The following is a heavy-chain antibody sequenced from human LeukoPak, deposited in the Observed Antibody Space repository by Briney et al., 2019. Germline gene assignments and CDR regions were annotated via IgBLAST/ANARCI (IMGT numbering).Heavy chain of an antibody. CDR3: AKDGLSGSGSYSWGKMDV. CDR1: GFTFSSYA. Sequence: GGSLRLSCAASGFTFSSYAMNWVRQAPGKGLEWGSAISGGGGSTPYADSVNGRFTISRDNSKNMVYMQMNSLRVEDTAVYYCAKDGLSGSGSYSWGKMDVWGKGTTVTVSS. J-gene: IGHJ6*04. D-gene: IGHD3-10*01. CDR2: ISGGGGST. V-gene: IGHV3-23*01.